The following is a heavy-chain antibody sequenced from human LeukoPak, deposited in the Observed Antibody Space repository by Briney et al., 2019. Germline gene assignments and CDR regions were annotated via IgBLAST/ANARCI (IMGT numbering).Heavy chain of an antibody. V-gene: IGHV1-24*01. CDR3: ARAGSGYFDFDY. Sequence: ASVKVSCKVSGYTLTELSMHWVRQAPGKGLEWMGGFDPEDGETIYAQKFQGRVTITTDESTSTAYMELSSLRSEDTAVYYCARAGSGYFDFDYWGQGTLVTVSS. CDR2: FDPEDGET. J-gene: IGHJ4*02. CDR1: GYTLTELS. D-gene: IGHD3-22*01.